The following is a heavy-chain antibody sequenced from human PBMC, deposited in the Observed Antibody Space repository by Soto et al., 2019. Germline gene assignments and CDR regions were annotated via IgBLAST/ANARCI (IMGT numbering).Heavy chain of an antibody. J-gene: IGHJ3*02. CDR3: AKDRGYSGYHLFLHAFDI. V-gene: IGHV3-9*01. CDR2: ISWNSGSI. Sequence: EVQLVESGGGLVQPGRSLRLSCAASGFTFDDYAMHWVRQAPGKGLEWVSGISWNSGSIGSADSVKGRFTISRDNAKNSLYRQMNSLRAEDTALYYCAKDRGYSGYHLFLHAFDIWGQGTMVTVSS. CDR1: GFTFDDYA. D-gene: IGHD5-12*01.